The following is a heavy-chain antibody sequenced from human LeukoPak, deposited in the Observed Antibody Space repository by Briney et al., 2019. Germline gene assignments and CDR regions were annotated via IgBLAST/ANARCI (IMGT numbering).Heavy chain of an antibody. CDR1: GYTFTGYY. J-gene: IGHJ4*02. D-gene: IGHD5-12*01. Sequence: ASVKVSCKASGYTFTGYYMHWVRQAPGQGLEWMGRINPNSGGTNYAQKFQGRVTMTRDTSISTAYMELSRLRSDDTAVYYCARVNESGYDLPRFDYWGQGTLVTVSS. CDR2: INPNSGGT. CDR3: ARVNESGYDLPRFDY. V-gene: IGHV1-2*06.